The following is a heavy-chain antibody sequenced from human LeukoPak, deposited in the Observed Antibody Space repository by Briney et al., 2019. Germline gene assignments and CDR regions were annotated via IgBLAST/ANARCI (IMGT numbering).Heavy chain of an antibody. CDR2: IYYSGST. Sequence: SETLSLTCTVSGGSISSSSYYWGWIRQPPGKGLEWIGSIYYSGSTYYNPSLKSRVTISRDTSKNEFSLKLSSVTAADTAVYYCARDSRRDGYNLDYWGRGTLVTVSS. V-gene: IGHV4-39*07. J-gene: IGHJ4*02. D-gene: IGHD5-24*01. CDR1: GGSISSSSYY. CDR3: ARDSRRDGYNLDY.